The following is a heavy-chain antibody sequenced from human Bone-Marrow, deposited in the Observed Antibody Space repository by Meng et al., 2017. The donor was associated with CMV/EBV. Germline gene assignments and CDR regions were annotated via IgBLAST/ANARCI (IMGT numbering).Heavy chain of an antibody. J-gene: IGHJ4*02. CDR1: GTSFSDYS. V-gene: IGHV4-34*01. Sequence: SETLSLTCAVHGTSFSDYSWTWIRHSPRKGLEWIGQINHRGSTNFNPSLMGRVTMSVDSSKEQFSLRLTFMTAADTAVYYCAGEIDSWGQGTAVTVSS. CDR3: AGEIDS. D-gene: IGHD2-21*01. CDR2: INHRGST.